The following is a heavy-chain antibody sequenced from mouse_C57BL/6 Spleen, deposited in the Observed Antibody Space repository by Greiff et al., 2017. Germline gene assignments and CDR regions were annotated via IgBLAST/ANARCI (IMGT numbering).Heavy chain of an antibody. CDR3: ARKTVVATD. Sequence: QVQLQQSGPELVKPGASVKISCKASGYAFSSSWMNWVKQRPGKGLEWIGRIYPGDGDTNYNGKFKGKATLTADKSSSTAYMQLSSLTSEDSAVYFCARKTVVATDWGQGTTLTVSS. D-gene: IGHD1-1*01. CDR2: IYPGDGDT. CDR1: GYAFSSSW. J-gene: IGHJ2*01. V-gene: IGHV1-82*01.